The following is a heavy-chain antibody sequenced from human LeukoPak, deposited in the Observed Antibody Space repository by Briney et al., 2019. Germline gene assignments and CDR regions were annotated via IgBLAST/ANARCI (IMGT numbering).Heavy chain of an antibody. CDR1: GFTFSIYW. Sequence: GGSLRLSCTASGFTFSIYWMSWVRQAPGKGVKWLANIKEDGSAKYYVDSVEGRFTISRDNAKNSLYLQMNSLRAEDTAIYYCARDSPGYGAYDLGWGQGTLVTVS. CDR2: IKEDGSAK. J-gene: IGHJ4*02. V-gene: IGHV3-7*04. D-gene: IGHD5-12*01. CDR3: ARDSPGYGAYDLG.